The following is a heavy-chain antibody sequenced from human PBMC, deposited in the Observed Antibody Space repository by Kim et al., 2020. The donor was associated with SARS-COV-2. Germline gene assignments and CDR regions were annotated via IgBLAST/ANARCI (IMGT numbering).Heavy chain of an antibody. J-gene: IGHJ4*02. Sequence: ANYAQKFQGRVTITADESTSTAYMELSSLRSEDTAMYYCALCKRDGPFDYWGQGTLVTVSS. D-gene: IGHD3-10*02. V-gene: IGHV1-69*01. CDR2: A. CDR3: ALCKRDGPFDY.